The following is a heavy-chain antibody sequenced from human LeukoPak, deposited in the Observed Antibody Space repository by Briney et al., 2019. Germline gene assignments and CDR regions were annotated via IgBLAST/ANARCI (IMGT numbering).Heavy chain of an antibody. CDR3: VRLNTLTPFDN. CDR1: GFTFSSYW. Sequence: PGGSLRLSCAASGFTFSSYWMHWVRQAPGKGLVWVSRINGDGSTTDYADSVKGRFTISRDNAKNTVYLQMNSLRAEDTAVYYCVRLNTLTPFDNWGQGTLVTVSS. J-gene: IGHJ4*02. CDR2: INGDGSTT. D-gene: IGHD3-16*01. V-gene: IGHV3-74*01.